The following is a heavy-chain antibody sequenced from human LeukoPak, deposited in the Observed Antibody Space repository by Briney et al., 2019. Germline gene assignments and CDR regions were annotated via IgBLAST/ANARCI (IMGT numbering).Heavy chain of an antibody. V-gene: IGHV1-18*01. CDR1: GYTFTSYG. CDR2: ISAYNGNT. CDR3: ARDTHFQYGAAATIDN. Sequence: AASVKVSCKASGYTFTSYGISWVRQAPGQGLEWMGWISAYNGNTNYAQKLQGRVTMTTDTSTSTAYMELRSLRSDDTAVYYWARDTHFQYGAAATIDNWGQGTLVTVSS. D-gene: IGHD2-15*01. J-gene: IGHJ4*02.